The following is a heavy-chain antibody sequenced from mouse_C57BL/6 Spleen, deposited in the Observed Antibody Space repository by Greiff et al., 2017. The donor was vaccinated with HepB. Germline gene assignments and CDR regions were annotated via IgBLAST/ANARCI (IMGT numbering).Heavy chain of an antibody. V-gene: IGHV2-5*01. CDR3: AKYGNYFWYFDV. Sequence: VQVVESGPGLVQPSQSLSITCTVSGFSLTSYGVHWVRQSPGKGLEWLGVIWRGGSTDYNAAFMSRLSITKDNSKSQVFFKMNSLQADDTAIYYCAKYGNYFWYFDVWGTGTTVTVSS. CDR1: GFSLTSYG. D-gene: IGHD2-1*01. J-gene: IGHJ1*03. CDR2: IWRGGST.